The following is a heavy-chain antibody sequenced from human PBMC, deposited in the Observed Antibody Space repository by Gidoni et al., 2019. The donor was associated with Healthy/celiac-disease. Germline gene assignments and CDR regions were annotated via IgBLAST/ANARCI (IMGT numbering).Heavy chain of an antibody. CDR1: GFTFSSYA. CDR2: ISGSGGST. CDR3: AKDALRLPTNWFDP. Sequence: EVQLLESGGGLVQPGGSLILSCPSSGFTFSSYAMSGVRQAPGKGLGWVSAISGSGGSTYYADSVKGRFTISRDNSKDTLYLQMNSLRAEDTAVYYCAKDALRLPTNWFDPWGQGTLVTVSS. V-gene: IGHV3-23*01. D-gene: IGHD4-17*01. J-gene: IGHJ5*02.